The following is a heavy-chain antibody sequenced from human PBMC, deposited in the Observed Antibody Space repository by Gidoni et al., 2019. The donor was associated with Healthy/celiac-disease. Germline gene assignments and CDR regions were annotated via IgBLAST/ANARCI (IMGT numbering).Heavy chain of an antibody. CDR2: ISGSGGST. Sequence: EVQLLESGGGLVQPGGSLRLSCAASGFTFSSYAMSWVRQAPGKGLEWVSAISGSGGSTYYADSVKGRFTISRDNSKNTLYLQMNSLRAEDTAVYYCAKYYYDSSGYYYCFDYWGQGTLVTVSS. CDR1: GFTFSSYA. CDR3: AKYYYDSSGYYYCFDY. V-gene: IGHV3-23*01. D-gene: IGHD3-22*01. J-gene: IGHJ4*02.